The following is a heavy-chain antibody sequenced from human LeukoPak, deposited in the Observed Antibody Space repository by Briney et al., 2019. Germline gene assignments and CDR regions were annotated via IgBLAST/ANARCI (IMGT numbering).Heavy chain of an antibody. D-gene: IGHD3-10*01. V-gene: IGHV3-7*01. CDR2: IKQDGSEK. CDR3: AKDSGERGSGSYLIAY. Sequence: GGSLRLSCVGSGFTFSTYWMTWVRQAPGKGLEWVANIKQDGSEKYYVDSVKGRFTISRDNAKNSLYLQMNSLRAEDTAVYYCAKDSGERGSGSYLIAYWGQGTLVTVSS. CDR1: GFTFSTYW. J-gene: IGHJ4*02.